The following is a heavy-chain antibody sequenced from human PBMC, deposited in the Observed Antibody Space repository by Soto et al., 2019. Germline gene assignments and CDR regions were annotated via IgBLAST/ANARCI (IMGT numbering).Heavy chain of an antibody. CDR2: ISSGGGSP. Sequence: EMQLLESGGDLVQPGESLRLSCAASGFTFSDYAMSWVRQAPGKGLEWVSAISSGGGSPYYADSVKGRFTISRNNSQSTLFQQMKSLRAGDAAVYYCVKGDGRIVPRHFDCWGQGTLVTVSS. CDR1: GFTFSDYA. V-gene: IGHV3-23*01. CDR3: VKGDGRIVPRHFDC. J-gene: IGHJ4*02. D-gene: IGHD2-2*01.